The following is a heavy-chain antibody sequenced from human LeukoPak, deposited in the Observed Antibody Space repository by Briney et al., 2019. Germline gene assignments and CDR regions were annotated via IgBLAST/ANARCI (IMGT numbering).Heavy chain of an antibody. Sequence: GGSLRLSCAASGFTFSSYAMHWVRQAPGKGLEWVAVISYDGSNKYYADPVKGRFTISRDNSKNTLYLQMNSLRAEDTAVYYCARVRSGYCSGGSSYSSLGYWGQGTLVTVSS. J-gene: IGHJ4*02. CDR2: ISYDGSNK. CDR3: ARVRSGYCSGGSSYSSLGY. D-gene: IGHD2-15*01. V-gene: IGHV3-30-3*01. CDR1: GFTFSSYA.